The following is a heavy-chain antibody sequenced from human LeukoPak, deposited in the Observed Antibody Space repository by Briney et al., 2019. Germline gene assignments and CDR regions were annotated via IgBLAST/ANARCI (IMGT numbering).Heavy chain of an antibody. D-gene: IGHD5-12*01. CDR1: GFTFDDYA. V-gene: IGHV3-9*01. CDR2: ISWNSGSI. J-gene: IGHJ3*02. CDR3: AKIGVATAETFDI. Sequence: LRLSCAASGFTFDDYAMHWVRQAPGKGLEWVSGISWNSGSIGYADSVKGRFTISRDNAKNSVYLQMNSLRVEDTALYYCAKIGVATAETFDIWGQRTMVTVSS.